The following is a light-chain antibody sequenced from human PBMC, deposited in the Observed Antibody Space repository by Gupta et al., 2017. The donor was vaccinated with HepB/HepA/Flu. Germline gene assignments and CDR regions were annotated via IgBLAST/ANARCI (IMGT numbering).Light chain of an antibody. J-gene: IGLJ2*01. CDR3: QSYDSSLSAL. CDR1: SSNIGAGYD. Sequence: QSVLTPPLSVSGAPGQRVTISCPGSSSNIGAGYDVHWYQQLPGTAPKLLISGNSNRPSGVPDRFSGSKSGTSASLAITGLQAEDEADYYCQSYDSSLSALFGGGTKLTVL. CDR2: GNS. V-gene: IGLV1-40*01.